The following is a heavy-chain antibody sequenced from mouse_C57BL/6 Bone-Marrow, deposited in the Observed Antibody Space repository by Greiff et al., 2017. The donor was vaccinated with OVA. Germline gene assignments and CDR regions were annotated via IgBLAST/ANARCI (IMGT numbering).Heavy chain of an antibody. Sequence: VQLQQPGAELVRPGSSVKLSCKASGYTFTSYWMDWVKQRPGQGLEWIGNIYPSDSETHYNQKFKDKATLTVDKSSSTAYMQLSSLTSEDSAVYYCARGGVTTVEGSYWGQGTSVTVSS. J-gene: IGHJ4*01. D-gene: IGHD1-1*01. V-gene: IGHV1-61*01. CDR3: ARGGVTTVEGSY. CDR2: IYPSDSET. CDR1: GYTFTSYW.